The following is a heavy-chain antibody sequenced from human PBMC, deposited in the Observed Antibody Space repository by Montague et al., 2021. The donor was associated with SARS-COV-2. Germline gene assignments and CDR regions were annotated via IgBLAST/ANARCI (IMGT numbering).Heavy chain of an antibody. CDR1: GGSFSGYY. Sequence: SETLSLTCAVYGGSFSGYYWSWIRQPPGKGLEWIGEINHSGSTNYNPSLKSRVTISVDTSKNQFSLKLSSVTPADTAVYYCARGNARITIFGVAARWFDRWGQGTLVTVSS. V-gene: IGHV4-34*01. CDR2: INHSGST. D-gene: IGHD3-3*01. J-gene: IGHJ5*02. CDR3: ARGNARITIFGVAARWFDR.